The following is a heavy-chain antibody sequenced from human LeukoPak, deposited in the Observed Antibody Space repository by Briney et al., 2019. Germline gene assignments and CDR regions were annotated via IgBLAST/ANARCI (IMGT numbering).Heavy chain of an antibody. CDR1: GYIFTNYW. CDR3: ARRLTAEV. J-gene: IGHJ4*02. Sequence: GESLKISCKGSGYIFTNYWIGWVRQLPGEGLEWMGIIYPGDSDTRYSPSFQGQVTISADNSINTAYLQWSSLKASDTAIYYCARRLTAEVWGPGTLVTVSS. CDR2: IYPGDSDT. V-gene: IGHV5-51*01. D-gene: IGHD7-27*01.